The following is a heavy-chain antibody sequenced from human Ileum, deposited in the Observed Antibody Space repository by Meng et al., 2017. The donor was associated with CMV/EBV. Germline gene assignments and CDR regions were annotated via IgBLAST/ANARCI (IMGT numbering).Heavy chain of an antibody. Sequence: GGSLRLSCKGSGYSFTSYWIGWVRQMPGKGLEWMGIIYPGDSDTRYSPSFQGQVTISADKSISTAYLQWSSLKASDTAMYYCALNRNIKLPAATNWFDPWGQGTLVTVSS. D-gene: IGHD2-2*01. J-gene: IGHJ5*02. V-gene: IGHV5-51*01. CDR1: GYSFTSYW. CDR2: IYPGDSDT. CDR3: ALNRNIKLPAATNWFDP.